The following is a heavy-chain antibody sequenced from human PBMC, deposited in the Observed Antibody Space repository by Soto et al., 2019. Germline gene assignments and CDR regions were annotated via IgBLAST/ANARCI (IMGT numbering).Heavy chain of an antibody. J-gene: IGHJ4*01. V-gene: IGHV3-23*01. CDR1: GFTFNSYA. Sequence: EVQLLESGGGLVQPGGSLRVSCAASGFTFNSYAMSWVRQAPGKGLEWVSGISGPGGTTYYAGSVKGRFTISRDNSENTLYLQMNSLRVDDTAIYYCARGEKGLRGVMGRFDYWGHGTVVTVSS. D-gene: IGHD3-10*01. CDR2: ISGPGGTT. CDR3: ARGEKGLRGVMGRFDY.